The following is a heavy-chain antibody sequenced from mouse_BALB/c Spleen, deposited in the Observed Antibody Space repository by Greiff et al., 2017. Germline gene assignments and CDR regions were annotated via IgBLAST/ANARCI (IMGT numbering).Heavy chain of an antibody. CDR1: GFAFSSYD. J-gene: IGHJ4*01. Sequence: EVKVVESGGGLVKPGGSLKLSCAASGFAFSSYDMSWVRQTPEKRLEWVAYISSGGGSTYYPDTVKGRFTISRDNAKNTLYLQMSSLKSEDTAMYYCARQGLRWAMDYWGQGTSVTVSS. D-gene: IGHD2-4*01. V-gene: IGHV5-12-1*01. CDR3: ARQGLRWAMDY. CDR2: ISSGGGST.